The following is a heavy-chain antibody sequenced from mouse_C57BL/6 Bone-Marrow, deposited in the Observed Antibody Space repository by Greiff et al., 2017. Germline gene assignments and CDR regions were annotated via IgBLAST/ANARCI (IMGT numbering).Heavy chain of an antibody. CDR3: ARQGDYLDY. V-gene: IGHV5-6*02. J-gene: IGHJ2*01. Sequence: EVKLVESGGDLVKPGGSLKLSCAASGFTFSSYGMSWVRQTPDKRLEWVATISSGGSYTYYPDSVKGRFTLSRDNAKNTLYLQMGSLKSEDTAMYYCARQGDYLDYWGQGTTLTVSS. CDR1: GFTFSSYG. CDR2: ISSGGSYT.